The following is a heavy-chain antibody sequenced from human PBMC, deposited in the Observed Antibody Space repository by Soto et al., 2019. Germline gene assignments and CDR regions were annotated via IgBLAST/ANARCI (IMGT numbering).Heavy chain of an antibody. Sequence: SETLSLTCTVSGGSFSSYYWSWIRQPPGKGLEWIGYIHYSGSTNYNPSLKSRVTISVDTSKNQFSLKLSSVTAADTAVYYCARHYCSGDNCYYFDYWGQGTLVTVSS. V-gene: IGHV4-59*08. D-gene: IGHD2-15*01. CDR2: IHYSGST. CDR3: ARHYCSGDNCYYFDY. J-gene: IGHJ4*02. CDR1: GGSFSSYY.